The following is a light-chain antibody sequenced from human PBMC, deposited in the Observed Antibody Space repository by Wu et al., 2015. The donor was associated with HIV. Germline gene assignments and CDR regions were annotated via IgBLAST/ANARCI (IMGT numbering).Light chain of an antibody. CDR3: QQGHSFPQT. J-gene: IGKJ1*01. CDR2: SAS. Sequence: DIQMTQFPSFVSASVGDTVIISCRASQDISNDLGWYHQTPGGSPNLILYSASRLEPGVPSRFSGSGSQAHSNLTITYLQPEDSGTYFCQQGHSFPQTFGQGTKVE. V-gene: IGKV1-12*01. CDR1: QDISND.